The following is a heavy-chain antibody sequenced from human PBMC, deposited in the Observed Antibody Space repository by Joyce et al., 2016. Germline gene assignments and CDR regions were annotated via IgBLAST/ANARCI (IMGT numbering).Heavy chain of an antibody. CDR1: GFTFSNYG. D-gene: IGHD5-24*01. CDR3: ANSRRWLNTRWGYFEY. Sequence: QVQLVESGGGVVQPGRSLRLSCAAYGFTFSNYGMHWVRQAPGKGLEWGAGISSDGSNKYDANSVKGRFTISRDNSKNTLYLQMNSLRPEDTAVYFCANSRRWLNTRWGYFEYWGQGTLVTVSS. CDR2: ISSDGSNK. V-gene: IGHV3-30*18. J-gene: IGHJ4*02.